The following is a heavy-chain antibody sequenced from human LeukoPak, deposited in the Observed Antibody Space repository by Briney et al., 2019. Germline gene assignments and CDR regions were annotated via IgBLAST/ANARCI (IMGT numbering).Heavy chain of an antibody. CDR2: INQGGSEK. CDR1: GFTFSTYW. V-gene: IGHV3-7*04. J-gene: IGHJ4*02. D-gene: IGHD3-22*01. CDR3: ARIYDNSGYYDY. Sequence: GGSLRLSCAASGFTFSTYWMSWARQAPGKGLEWVANINQGGSEKYYVDSVKGRFTISRDNAKNSLYLQMNSLRAEDTAVYYCARIYDNSGYYDYWGQGTLVTVSS.